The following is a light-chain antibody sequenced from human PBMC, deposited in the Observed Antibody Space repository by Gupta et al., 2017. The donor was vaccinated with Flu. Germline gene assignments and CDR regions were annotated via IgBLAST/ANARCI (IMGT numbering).Light chain of an antibody. CDR3: SSYAGNNNLV. CDR2: EVT. CDR1: SSDVGGYNF. V-gene: IGLV2-8*01. Sequence: SSDVGGYNFVSWYQQHPGEAPKLIIYEVTKRPSGVPDRFSGSKSGNTASLTVSGLQAEDEADYYCSSYAGNNNLVFGGGTKLTVL. J-gene: IGLJ3*02.